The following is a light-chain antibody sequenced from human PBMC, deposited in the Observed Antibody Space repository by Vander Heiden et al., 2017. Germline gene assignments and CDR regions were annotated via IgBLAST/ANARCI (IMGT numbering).Light chain of an antibody. V-gene: IGKV1-39*01. Sequence: DIQMTQSPSSLSASTGDRVTITCRASQSISNSLNWYQQRPGKAPKLLIYDASSLQSGVPSRFSGRGSGTDFSLTISNLQREDFATYFCRQSSSSPLTFGGGTKVEI. CDR2: DAS. CDR3: RQSSSSPLT. CDR1: QSISNS. J-gene: IGKJ4*01.